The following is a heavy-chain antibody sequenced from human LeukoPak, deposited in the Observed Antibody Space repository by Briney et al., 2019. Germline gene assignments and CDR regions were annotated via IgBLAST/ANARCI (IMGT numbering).Heavy chain of an antibody. CDR1: GFTFDDCG. Sequence: GGSLRLSCAASGFTFDDCGMSWVRQVPGKGLEWVSGINWNGGSTGYADAVKGRFTISRDNAKNSLYLQIHSLRAEDTALYYCAKAQGAEMATIHFDYWGQGTLVTVSP. CDR3: AKAQGAEMATIHFDY. J-gene: IGHJ4*02. D-gene: IGHD5-24*01. CDR2: INWNGGST. V-gene: IGHV3-20*04.